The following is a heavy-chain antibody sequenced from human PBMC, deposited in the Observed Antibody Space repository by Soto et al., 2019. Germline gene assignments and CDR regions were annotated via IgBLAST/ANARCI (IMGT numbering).Heavy chain of an antibody. CDR2: IQEDGSGK. J-gene: IGHJ4*02. CDR3: ARGRSLAY. Sequence: EVQLVESGGDLVQPGGSLRLSCVASGFTFSIYWMSWVRQAPGKGLEWVANIQEDGSGKYYVDSVKGRFTISRDNAKNSLYLQMNSLRAEDTAVYYCARGRSLAYWGQGTPVTVSS. V-gene: IGHV3-7*04. CDR1: GFTFSIYW.